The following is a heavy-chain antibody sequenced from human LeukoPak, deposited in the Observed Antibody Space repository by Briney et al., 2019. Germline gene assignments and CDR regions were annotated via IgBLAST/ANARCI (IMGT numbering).Heavy chain of an antibody. CDR3: VRGGFGHAMDV. Sequence: GGSLRLSCEASGFTFSNYWMHWVRQPPGKGLMWVSQISTDGSQTFYADSVKGRFTISRDNAQNTLFLQMDSLRPEDTAVYYCVRGGFGHAMDVWGQGTTVTVSS. J-gene: IGHJ6*02. V-gene: IGHV3-74*01. CDR2: ISTDGSQT. D-gene: IGHD3-10*01. CDR1: GFTFSNYW.